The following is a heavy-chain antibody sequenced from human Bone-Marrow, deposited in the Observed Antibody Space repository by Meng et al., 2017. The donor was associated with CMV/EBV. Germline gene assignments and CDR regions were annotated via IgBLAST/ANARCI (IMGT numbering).Heavy chain of an antibody. V-gene: IGHV3-30*02. Sequence: GGSLRLSCAASGFTFSSYGMHWVRQAPGKGLEWVAFIRYDGSNKYYADSVMGRFTISRDNSKNTLYLQMNSLRAEDTAVYYCAKVASYAHAFDIWGQGTMVTVSS. CDR2: IRYDGSNK. D-gene: IGHD2/OR15-2a*01. J-gene: IGHJ3*02. CDR1: GFTFSSYG. CDR3: AKVASYAHAFDI.